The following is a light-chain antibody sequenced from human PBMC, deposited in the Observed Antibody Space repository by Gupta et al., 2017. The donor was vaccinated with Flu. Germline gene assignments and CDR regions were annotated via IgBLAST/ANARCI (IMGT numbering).Light chain of an antibody. CDR2: GKN. J-gene: IGLJ7*01. V-gene: IGLV3-19*01. CDR3: YSRDMRGSPPVV. Sequence: SSALTQDPELSVALGKTVRITCQGDSLRTNAANWYHQRPGKAPIIVIYGKNKRASGIPDRFSGSRSGSTASLTITATQAEDDGAYYCYSRDMRGSPPVVFGGGTQLTVL. CDR1: SLRTNA.